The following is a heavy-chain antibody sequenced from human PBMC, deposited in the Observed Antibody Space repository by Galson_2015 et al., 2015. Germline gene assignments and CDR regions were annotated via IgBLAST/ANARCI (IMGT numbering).Heavy chain of an antibody. Sequence: PALVKPTQTLTLTCTFSGFSLSTSGVGVGWIRQPPGKALEWLALIYWNDDKRYSPSLKSRLTITKDTSKNQVVLTMTNMDPVDTATYYCAHSSEWLAAFDYWGQGTLVTVSS. V-gene: IGHV2-5*01. CDR2: IYWNDDK. J-gene: IGHJ4*02. CDR1: GFSLSTSGVG. CDR3: AHSSEWLAAFDY. D-gene: IGHD3-3*01.